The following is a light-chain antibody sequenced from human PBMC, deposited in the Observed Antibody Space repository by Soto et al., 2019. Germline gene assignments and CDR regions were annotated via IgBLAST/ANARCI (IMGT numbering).Light chain of an antibody. CDR3: VSYTARSSYV. J-gene: IGLJ1*01. CDR2: DIN. V-gene: IGLV2-11*01. CDR1: SSDVGGYNY. Sequence: QSVLTQPRSVSGSPGQSVTISCTGTSSDVGGYNYVSWYQQHPGKAPKLMIYDINNRPSGVSKRFSGSKSGNTASLTISGLQAEDEADYYCVSYTARSSYVFGTGTKLTVL.